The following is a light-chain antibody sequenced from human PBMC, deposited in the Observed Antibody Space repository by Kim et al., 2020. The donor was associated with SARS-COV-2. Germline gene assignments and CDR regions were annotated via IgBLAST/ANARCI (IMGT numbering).Light chain of an antibody. Sequence: STGERATLTWRASKTLSAPLLAWYQQKPGQSPRRLIYGSSTRATGVPDRFSGSAAGTDFNLTISRLEPEDIAVYYCHQYGTAPYTFGQGTKLEI. CDR1: KTLSAPL. CDR2: GSS. V-gene: IGKV3-20*01. CDR3: HQYGTAPYT. J-gene: IGKJ2*01.